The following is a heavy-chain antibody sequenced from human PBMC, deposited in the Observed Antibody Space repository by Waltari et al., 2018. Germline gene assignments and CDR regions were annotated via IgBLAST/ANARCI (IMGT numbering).Heavy chain of an antibody. CDR2: VSANNGNR. D-gene: IGHD1-26*01. J-gene: IGHJ4*02. Sequence: QVQLVQSGAEVKRPGASAKLSCKASGYTFTCYGFSWVRQAAGHGREGVGWVSANNGNRNYAQKLQGGVTMTTDTSTSTAYMELRSLSSDDTAVYYCSRCQDSGSDRGIFDYWGQGTLVTVSS. CDR1: GYTFTCYG. CDR3: SRCQDSGSDRGIFDY. V-gene: IGHV1-18*01.